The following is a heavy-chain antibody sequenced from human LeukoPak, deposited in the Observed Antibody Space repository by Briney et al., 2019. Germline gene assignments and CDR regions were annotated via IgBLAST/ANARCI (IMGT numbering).Heavy chain of an antibody. CDR2: IYHSGST. V-gene: IGHV4-30-2*01. Sequence: SETLSPTCAVSGGSISSGGYSWSWIRQPPGKGLEWIGYIYHSGSTYYNPSLKSRVTISVDRSKNQFSLKLSSVTAADTAVYYCAREHYFLREGFDYWGQGTLVTVSS. CDR3: AREHYFLREGFDY. J-gene: IGHJ4*02. D-gene: IGHD3-16*01. CDR1: GGSISSGGYS.